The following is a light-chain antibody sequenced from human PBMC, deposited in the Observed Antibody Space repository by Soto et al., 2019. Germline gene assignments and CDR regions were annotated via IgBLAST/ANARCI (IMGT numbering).Light chain of an antibody. Sequence: EVVLTQSPGTLSLSPGERATLSCRASQTVANDYLASYQQKPGQTPRLLIHGASSRAIDIPDRFSGGGPGTDITLTISRLKPEDFSVYYCQHNGISAPIPFGPGTKVEIK. CDR2: GAS. J-gene: IGKJ3*01. V-gene: IGKV3-20*01. CDR1: QTVANDY. CDR3: QHNGISAPIP.